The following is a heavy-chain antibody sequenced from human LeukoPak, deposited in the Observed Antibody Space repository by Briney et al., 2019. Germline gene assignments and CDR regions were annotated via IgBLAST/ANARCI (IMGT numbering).Heavy chain of an antibody. CDR2: INPNSGGT. Sequence: GASVKVSCKASGYTFTGYYMHWVRQAPGQGLEWMGWINPNSGGTNYAQKFQGRVTMTRGTSISTAYMELSRLRSDDTAVYYCARGVATIVAYHMDVWGKGTTVTVSS. D-gene: IGHD5-12*01. J-gene: IGHJ6*03. CDR1: GYTFTGYY. V-gene: IGHV1-2*02. CDR3: ARGVATIVAYHMDV.